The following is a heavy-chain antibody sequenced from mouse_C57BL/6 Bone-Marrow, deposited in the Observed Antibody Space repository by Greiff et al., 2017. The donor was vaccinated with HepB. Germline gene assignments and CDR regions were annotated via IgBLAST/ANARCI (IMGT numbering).Heavy chain of an antibody. V-gene: IGHV1-81*01. D-gene: IGHD2-3*01. CDR2: IYPRSGNT. J-gene: IGHJ1*03. Sequence: QVQLQQSGAELARPGASVKLSCKASGYTFTSYGISWVKQRTGQGLEWIGEIYPRSGNTYYNEKFKGKATLTADKSSSTAYMELRSLTSEDAAAYFCAREGWLLWYFDVWGTGTTVTVAS. CDR1: GYTFTSYG. CDR3: AREGWLLWYFDV.